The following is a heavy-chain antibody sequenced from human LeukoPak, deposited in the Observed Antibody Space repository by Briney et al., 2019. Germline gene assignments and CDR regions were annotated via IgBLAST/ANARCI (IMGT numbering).Heavy chain of an antibody. D-gene: IGHD6-6*01. CDR3: ARLGAPHYYSYYVDV. J-gene: IGHJ6*03. CDR2: IYYSGST. Sequence: PSETLSLTCTVSGGSISSSSYYWGWIRQPPGKGLEWIGSIYYSGSTYYNPSLKSRVAISVDTSKNQFSLKLSSVTAADTAVYYCARLGAPHYYSYYVDVWGKGTTVTVSS. V-gene: IGHV4-39*01. CDR1: GGSISSSSYY.